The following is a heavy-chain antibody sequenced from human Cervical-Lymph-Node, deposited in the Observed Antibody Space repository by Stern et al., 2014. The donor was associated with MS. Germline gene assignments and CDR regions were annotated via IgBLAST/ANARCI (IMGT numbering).Heavy chain of an antibody. Sequence: EEKLVESGGGVIQPGGSLRLSWTASGVTASRDYMTWFRQAPGKGLEWVLLKTNVGSPFYPDPVKGRFPISRDDSKNTVYLHMTSLRAEDTAMYYCARDTSSPERSDWWGQGTLVTVSS. J-gene: IGHJ4*02. CDR1: GVTASRDY. CDR2: KTNVGSP. CDR3: ARDTSSPERSDW. D-gene: IGHD1-1*01. V-gene: IGHV3-53*01.